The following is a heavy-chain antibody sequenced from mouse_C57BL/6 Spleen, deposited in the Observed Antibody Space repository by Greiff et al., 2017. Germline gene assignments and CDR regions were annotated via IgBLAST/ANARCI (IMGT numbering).Heavy chain of an antibody. D-gene: IGHD4-1*01. J-gene: IGHJ4*01. CDR2: IRNKANGYST. CDR3: ARTGTRARDY. V-gene: IGHV7-3*01. CDR1: GFTFTDYY. Sequence: EVKLMESGGGLVQPGGSLSLSCAASGFTFTDYYMSWVRQPPGKALEWLGFIRNKANGYSTEYSASVKGRFTISRDNSQSILYLQMKALRAEYSATDDCARTGTRARDYWGKGTSVTVSS.